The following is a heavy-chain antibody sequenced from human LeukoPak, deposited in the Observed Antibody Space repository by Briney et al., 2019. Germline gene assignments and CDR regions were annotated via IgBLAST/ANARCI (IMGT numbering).Heavy chain of an antibody. CDR3: ARSSRLAIAAAAWFDP. Sequence: AAVKVSCKASGGTFSSYAISWVRQAPGQGVYWMGGFIPSLGTQDYGQKFQGRVTITADESTSTAYMETSSLRSEDTAVYYCARSSRLAIAAAAWFDPWGQGTLVTVS. D-gene: IGHD6-13*01. V-gene: IGHV1-69*01. CDR1: GGTFSSYA. J-gene: IGHJ5*02. CDR2: FIPSLGTQ.